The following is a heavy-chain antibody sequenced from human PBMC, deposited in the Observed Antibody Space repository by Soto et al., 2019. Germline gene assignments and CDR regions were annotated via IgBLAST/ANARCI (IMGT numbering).Heavy chain of an antibody. CDR3: ARSARPYCSGGSCHTLNFDY. CDR2: ITSSGSTI. CDR1: GFTFSDYY. D-gene: IGHD2-15*01. J-gene: IGHJ4*02. Sequence: QGQLVESGGDLVKPGGSLRLSCAASGFTFSDYYMSWIRQAPGKGLEWVSYITSSGSTIYYADSVKGRFTISRDNAKNSLYLQMNSLRAEDTAVYYCARSARPYCSGGSCHTLNFDYWGQGTLVTVSS. V-gene: IGHV3-11*01.